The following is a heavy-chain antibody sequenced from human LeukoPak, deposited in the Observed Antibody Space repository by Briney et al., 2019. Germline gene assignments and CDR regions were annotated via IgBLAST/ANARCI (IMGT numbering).Heavy chain of an antibody. D-gene: IGHD3-3*01. J-gene: IGHJ5*02. Sequence: GASVKVSCKASGYTFTTDYIHWVRQAPGQGLEWMGWINPNSGGTNYAQKFQGRVTMTRDTSISTAYMELRRLKSDDTAVYYCARDFRVTTEYNWFDPWGQGTLVTVSS. V-gene: IGHV1-2*02. CDR3: ARDFRVTTEYNWFDP. CDR2: INPNSGGT. CDR1: GYTFTTDY.